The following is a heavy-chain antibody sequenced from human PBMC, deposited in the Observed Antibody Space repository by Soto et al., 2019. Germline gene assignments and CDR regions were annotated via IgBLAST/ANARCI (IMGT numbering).Heavy chain of an antibody. CDR2: INHSGST. V-gene: IGHV4-34*01. CDR3: ARDIVVVPAARGYYYYGMDV. J-gene: IGHJ6*02. Sequence: QVQLQQWGAGLLKPSETLSLTCAVYGGSFSGYYWSWIRQPPGKGREWIGEINHSGSTNYNPSLKSRVTISVDTSKNQFSLKLSSVTAADTAVYYCARDIVVVPAARGYYYYGMDVWGQGTTVTVSS. D-gene: IGHD2-2*01. CDR1: GGSFSGYY.